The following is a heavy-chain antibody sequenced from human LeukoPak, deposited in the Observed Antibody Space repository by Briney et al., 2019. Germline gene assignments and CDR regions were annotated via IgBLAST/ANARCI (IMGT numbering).Heavy chain of an antibody. D-gene: IGHD3-3*01. J-gene: IGHJ3*01. V-gene: IGHV1-58*01. CDR2: IVVGSGNT. CDR1: GFTFTSSA. Sequence: SVKVSCKASGFTFTSSAVQWVRQARGQRLEWIGWIVVGSGNTNYAQKFQERVTITRDMSTSTAYMELSSLRSEDTAVYYCAAVDDFWSGYYAFDVWGQGTMSPSLQ. CDR3: AAVDDFWSGYYAFDV.